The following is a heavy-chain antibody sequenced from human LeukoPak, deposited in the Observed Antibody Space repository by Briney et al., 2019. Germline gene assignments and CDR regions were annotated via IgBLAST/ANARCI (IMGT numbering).Heavy chain of an antibody. Sequence: SETLSLTCTVSGGSISSNTYYWDWIRQPPGKGLECIGSIYCGGSTYYNPSLKSRVIISVDTSKNQFSLKLSSVTAADTAVYYCARAYYYASSGFDIWGQGTMVTVSS. D-gene: IGHD3-22*01. J-gene: IGHJ3*02. CDR2: IYCGGST. CDR1: GGSISSNTYY. CDR3: ARAYYYASSGFDI. V-gene: IGHV4-39*01.